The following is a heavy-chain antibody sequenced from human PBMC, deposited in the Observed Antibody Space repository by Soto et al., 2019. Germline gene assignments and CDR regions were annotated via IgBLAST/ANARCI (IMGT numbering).Heavy chain of an antibody. CDR3: ARDGGYCSGGSCYFDY. D-gene: IGHD2-15*01. CDR2: INHSGST. CDR1: GGSFSGYY. Sequence: SETLSLTCAVYGGSFSGYYWSWIRQPPGKGLEWIGEINHSGSTNYNPSLKSRVTISVDTSKNQFSLKLSSVTAADTAVYYCARDGGYCSGGSCYFDYWGQGTLVTVSS. V-gene: IGHV4-34*01. J-gene: IGHJ4*02.